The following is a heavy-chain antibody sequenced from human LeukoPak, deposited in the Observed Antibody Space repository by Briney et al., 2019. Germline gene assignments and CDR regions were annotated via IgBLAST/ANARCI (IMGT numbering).Heavy chain of an antibody. J-gene: IGHJ4*02. V-gene: IGHV4-30-4*01. D-gene: IGHD4-17*01. Sequence: SETLSLTCTVSGGSISSGDYYWSWIRQPPGTGLEWIGYIYYSGSTYYNPSLKSRVTISVDTSKNQFSLKLSSVTAADTAVYYYASMWRDYGDLPYFDYWGQGTLVTVSS. CDR1: GGSISSGDYY. CDR3: ASMWRDYGDLPYFDY. CDR2: IYYSGST.